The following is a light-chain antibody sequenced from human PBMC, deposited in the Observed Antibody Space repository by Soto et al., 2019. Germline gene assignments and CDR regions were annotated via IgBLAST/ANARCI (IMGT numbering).Light chain of an antibody. J-gene: IGLJ2*01. CDR3: QSYDSSLSGLV. CDR2: GNS. Sequence: QSVLTQPPSVSGAPGQRVTTSCTGSSSNIGAGYDVHWYQQLPGTAPKLLIHGNSNRPSGVPDRFSGSKSGTSASLAITGLQAEDEADYYCQSYDSSLSGLVFGGGTKLTVL. V-gene: IGLV1-40*01. CDR1: SSNIGAGYD.